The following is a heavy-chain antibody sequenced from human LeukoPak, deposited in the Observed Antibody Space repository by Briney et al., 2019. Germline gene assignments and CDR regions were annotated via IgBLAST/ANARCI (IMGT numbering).Heavy chain of an antibody. CDR3: ANGDYYDSSGYYPFDY. J-gene: IGHJ4*02. D-gene: IGHD3-22*01. CDR2: MWYDGSNK. CDR1: GFTFSSYE. V-gene: IGHV3-33*08. Sequence: PGGSLRLSCAASGFTFSSYEMNWVRQAPGKGLEWVAVMWYDGSNKYYANSVKGRFTISRDNSKNTLYLQMNSLRAEDTAVYYCANGDYYDSSGYYPFDYWGQGVLVTVSS.